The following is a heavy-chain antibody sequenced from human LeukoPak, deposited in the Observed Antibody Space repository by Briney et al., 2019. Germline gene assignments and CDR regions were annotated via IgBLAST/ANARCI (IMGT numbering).Heavy chain of an antibody. CDR3: ARAGGSYQVFDY. CDR1: GFSFSSYS. CDR2: ITSSSGTI. Sequence: GGSLRLSCAAGGFSFSSYSMNWVRQAPGKGLEWVSYITSSSGTIYYADSVKGRFTISRDNAKNSLYLQMNSLRAEDTAVYYCARAGGSYQVFDYWGQGTLVTVSS. J-gene: IGHJ4*02. D-gene: IGHD1-26*01. V-gene: IGHV3-48*01.